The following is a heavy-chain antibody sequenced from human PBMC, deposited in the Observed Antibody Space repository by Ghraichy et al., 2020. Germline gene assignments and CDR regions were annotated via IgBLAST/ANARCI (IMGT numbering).Heavy chain of an antibody. D-gene: IGHD2-21*02. J-gene: IGHJ4*02. CDR3: AKTRVVTAILSFDY. V-gene: IGHV1-2*02. Sequence: ASVKVSCKASGYTFTGYYMHWVRQAPGQGLEWMGWINPNSGGTNYAQKFQGRVTMTRDTSISTAYMELSRLRSDDTAVYYCAKTRVVTAILSFDYWGQGTLVTVSS. CDR2: INPNSGGT. CDR1: GYTFTGYY.